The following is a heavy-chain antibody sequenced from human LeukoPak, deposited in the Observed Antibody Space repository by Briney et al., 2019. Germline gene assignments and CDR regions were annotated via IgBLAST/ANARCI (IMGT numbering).Heavy chain of an antibody. J-gene: IGHJ5*02. D-gene: IGHD4-11*01. CDR1: GGSFSSYY. CDR3: ARTTYDYNNYGWFDP. CDR2: INDSGST. V-gene: IGHV4-34*01. Sequence: ASETLSLTCAVYGGSFSSYYWSWIRQPPGKGLEWIGEINDSGSTNYNPSLKSRVTISVDTSKNQFSLKLSSVTAADTAVFYCARTTYDYNNYGWFDPWGQGTLVTVSS.